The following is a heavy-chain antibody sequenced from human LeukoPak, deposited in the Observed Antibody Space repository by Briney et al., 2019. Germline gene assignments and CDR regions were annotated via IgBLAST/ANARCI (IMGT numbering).Heavy chain of an antibody. CDR3: AASIVGATRGSYYYYYMDA. D-gene: IGHD1-26*01. CDR2: INPNRGGT. CDR1: GYTFTGYY. J-gene: IGHJ6*03. Sequence: GASVKVSCKASGYTFTGYYMHWVRQAPGQGLEWMGRINPNRGGTNYAQKFQGRVTMTRDTSISTAYMELSRLRSDDTAVYYCAASIVGATRGSYYYYYMDAWGKGTTVTVSS. V-gene: IGHV1-2*06.